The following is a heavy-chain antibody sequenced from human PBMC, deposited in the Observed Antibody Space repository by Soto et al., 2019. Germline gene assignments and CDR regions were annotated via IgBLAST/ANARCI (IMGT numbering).Heavy chain of an antibody. CDR2: IIPIYGTA. CDR1: GGTFSSFT. J-gene: IGHJ6*02. D-gene: IGHD1-26*01. Sequence: QVQLVQSGAEVKKPGSSVKVSCKASGGTFSSFTISWVRQAPGQGLEWMGGIIPIYGTANYAQKFQGRVTITADASTRTAYMELRSLRSEDTAVYYCAKDRRADWESYYYYAMDVWGQGTTVNVS. V-gene: IGHV1-69*01. CDR3: AKDRRADWESYYYYAMDV.